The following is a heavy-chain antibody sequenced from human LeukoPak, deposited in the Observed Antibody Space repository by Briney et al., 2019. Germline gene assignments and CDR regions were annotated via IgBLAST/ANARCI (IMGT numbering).Heavy chain of an antibody. J-gene: IGHJ4*02. CDR3: ARDLSIAAAGFPSY. CDR2: ISAYNGNT. Sequence: GASVKVSCKASGYTFTSYCISWVRQAPGQGLEWMGWISAYNGNTNYAQKLQGRVTMTTDTSTSTAYMELRSLRSDDTAVYYCARDLSIAAAGFPSYWGQGTLVAVSS. D-gene: IGHD6-13*01. CDR1: GYTFTSYC. V-gene: IGHV1-18*01.